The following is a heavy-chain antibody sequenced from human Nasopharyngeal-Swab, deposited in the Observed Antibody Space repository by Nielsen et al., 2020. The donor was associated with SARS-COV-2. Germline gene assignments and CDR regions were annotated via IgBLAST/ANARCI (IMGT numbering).Heavy chain of an antibody. CDR3: ARPSPSVGVLWFGELSYAFDI. CDR2: IYYSGST. D-gene: IGHD3-10*01. V-gene: IGHV4-39*01. Sequence: SETLSLTCTVSGGSISSSSYYWGWIRQPPGKGLEWIGSIYYSGSTYYNPSLKNRVTISVDTSKNQFSLKLSSVTAADTAVYYCARPSPSVGVLWFGELSYAFDIWGQGTVVTVSS. J-gene: IGHJ3*02. CDR1: GGSISSSSYY.